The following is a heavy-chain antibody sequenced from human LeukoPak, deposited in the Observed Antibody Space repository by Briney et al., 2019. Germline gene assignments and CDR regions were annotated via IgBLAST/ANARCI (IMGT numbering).Heavy chain of an antibody. CDR1: GYTFTSYG. V-gene: IGHV1-18*01. J-gene: IGHJ4*02. D-gene: IGHD6-13*01. Sequence: ASVKVSCKASGYTFTSYGISWVRQAPGQGLEWMGWISAYNGNTNYAQKLQGRVTITRDTSASTAYMELSSLRSEDTAVYYCARELYIGGAAAGDFDYWGQGTLVTVSS. CDR2: ISAYNGNT. CDR3: ARELYIGGAAAGDFDY.